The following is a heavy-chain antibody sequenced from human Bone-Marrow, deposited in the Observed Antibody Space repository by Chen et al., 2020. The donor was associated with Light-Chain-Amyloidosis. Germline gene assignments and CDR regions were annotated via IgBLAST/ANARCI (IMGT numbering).Heavy chain of an antibody. Sequence: QVQLQESGPGLVKPSETLSLTCTVSGGSISSYYWSWIRQPAGKGLEWIGLIYTSGGTNHNPSLKSRVTMSIDTSKSQFSLRLASVTAADTAIYYCTRDAITSGGVVVPDSWGQGTLVTVSS. CDR3: TRDAITSGGVVVPDS. D-gene: IGHD3-16*02. CDR2: IYTSGGT. CDR1: GGSISSYY. V-gene: IGHV4-4*07. J-gene: IGHJ4*02.